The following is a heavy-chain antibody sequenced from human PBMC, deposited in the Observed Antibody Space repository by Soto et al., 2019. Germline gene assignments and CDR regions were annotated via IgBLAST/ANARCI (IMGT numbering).Heavy chain of an antibody. V-gene: IGHV3-21*01. CDR1: GFTFSSYS. D-gene: IGHD3-3*01. Sequence: GGSRRLSCAASGFTFSSYSMNWVRQAPGKGLEWVSSISSSSSYIYYADSVKGRFTISRDNAKNSLYLQMNSLRAEDTAVYYCARVNDFWSGAFDIWGQGTMVTVSS. CDR3: ARVNDFWSGAFDI. CDR2: ISSSSSYI. J-gene: IGHJ3*02.